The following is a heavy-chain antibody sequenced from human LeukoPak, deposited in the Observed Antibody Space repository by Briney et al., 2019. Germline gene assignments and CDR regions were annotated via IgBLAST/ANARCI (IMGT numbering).Heavy chain of an antibody. V-gene: IGHV1-46*01. CDR2: INPSGGST. CDR1: GYTFISYY. Sequence: GASVKVSCKASGYTFISYYMHWVRQAPGQGLEWVGIINPSGGSTSYAQKFQGRVTMTRDTSTSTVYMELSSLRSEDTAVYYCASSSVGATAWDAFDIWGQGTMVTVSS. D-gene: IGHD1-26*01. J-gene: IGHJ3*02. CDR3: ASSSVGATAWDAFDI.